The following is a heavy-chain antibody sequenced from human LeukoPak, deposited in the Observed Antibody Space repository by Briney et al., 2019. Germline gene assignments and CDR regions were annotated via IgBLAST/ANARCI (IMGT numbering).Heavy chain of an antibody. Sequence: ASVKVSCKASGYTFTNYYLHWVRQAPGHGLEWMAIINPSDGGSYYEQKLQGRVTVTRDTSTSTVYMELSSLRSEDTAVYYCARDTRTMTAVTRGQHYYYGLDVWGQGTTVTVSS. D-gene: IGHD4-17*01. J-gene: IGHJ6*02. V-gene: IGHV1-46*01. CDR3: ARDTRTMTAVTRGQHYYYGLDV. CDR2: INPSDGGS. CDR1: GYTFTNYY.